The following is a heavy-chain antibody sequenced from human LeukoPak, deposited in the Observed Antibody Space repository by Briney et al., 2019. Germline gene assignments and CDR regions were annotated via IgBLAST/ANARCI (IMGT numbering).Heavy chain of an antibody. J-gene: IGHJ4*02. V-gene: IGHV3-48*04. CDR2: ISSSGSTI. CDR1: GFTFSSYW. CDR3: ARGPKVRGYSGYVPFDY. Sequence: PGGSLRLSCAASGFTFSSYWMNWVRQAPGKGLEWVSYISSSGSTIYYADSVKGRFTISRDNAKNSLYLQMNSLRAEDTAVYYCARGPKVRGYSGYVPFDYWGQGTLVTVSS. D-gene: IGHD5-12*01.